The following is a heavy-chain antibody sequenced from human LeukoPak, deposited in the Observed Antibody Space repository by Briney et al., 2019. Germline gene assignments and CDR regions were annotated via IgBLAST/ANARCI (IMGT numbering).Heavy chain of an antibody. V-gene: IGHV1-18*01. CDR3: ARALSRGYSGYDYGLGY. D-gene: IGHD5-12*01. Sequence: GASVKVSCKASVYTFINYGVTWVRQAPGQGLEWMGWISASNGNTNYAQKLQGRVTMTTETSTSTAYMELRSLRSDDTAVYYCARALSRGYSGYDYGLGYWGQGTLVTVSS. CDR2: ISASNGNT. CDR1: VYTFINYG. J-gene: IGHJ4*02.